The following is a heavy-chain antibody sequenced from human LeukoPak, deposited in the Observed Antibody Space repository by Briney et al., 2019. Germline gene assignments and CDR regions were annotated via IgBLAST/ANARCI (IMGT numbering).Heavy chain of an antibody. Sequence: SETLSLSCAVYGGSLRDYLWTWIRQPPGKGLEWIGEINHSGSASYTPSLKSRVSISLDTSRNQCFLRLSTVAAADAGIYYCARERASNNFVNWFDPWGQGTLVTVTS. J-gene: IGHJ5*02. CDR2: INHSGSA. CDR3: ARERASNNFVNWFDP. V-gene: IGHV4-34*01. CDR1: GGSLRDYL. D-gene: IGHD1-1*01.